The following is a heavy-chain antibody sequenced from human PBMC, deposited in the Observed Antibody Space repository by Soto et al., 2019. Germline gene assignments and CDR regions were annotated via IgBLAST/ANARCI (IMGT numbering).Heavy chain of an antibody. J-gene: IGHJ6*02. D-gene: IGHD6-13*01. CDR1: GYSFTSYW. CDR3: ARTAAAGKYYYGMDV. V-gene: IGHV5-51*03. Sequence: PGKSLKISCKGSGYSFTSYWIGWVRQMPGKGLELMGIIYPGDSDTRYSPSFQGQVTISADKSISTAYLQWSSLKASDTAMYYCARTAAAGKYYYGMDVWGQGTTVTVS. CDR2: IYPGDSDT.